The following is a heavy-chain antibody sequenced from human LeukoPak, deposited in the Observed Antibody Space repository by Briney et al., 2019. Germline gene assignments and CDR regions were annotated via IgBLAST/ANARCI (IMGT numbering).Heavy chain of an antibody. Sequence: SETLSLTCTVSGGSISSYYWSWIRQPPGKGLDWIGYIYYSGSTNYNPSLKSRVTISVDTSKNQFSLKLSSVTAADTAVYYCARERMTHCSSTSCYKGRAFDIWGQGTMVTVSS. J-gene: IGHJ3*02. V-gene: IGHV4-59*01. CDR3: ARERMTHCSSTSCYKGRAFDI. CDR2: IYYSGST. D-gene: IGHD2-2*02. CDR1: GGSISSYY.